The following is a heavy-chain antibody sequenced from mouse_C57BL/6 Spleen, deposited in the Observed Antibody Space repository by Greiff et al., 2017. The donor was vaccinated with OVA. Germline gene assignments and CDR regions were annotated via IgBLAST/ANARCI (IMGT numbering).Heavy chain of an antibody. CDR1: GYAFSSSW. Sequence: VKLQESGPELVKPGASVKISCKASGYAFSSSWMNWVKQRPGKGLEWIGRIYPGDGDTNYNGKFKGKATLTADKSSSTAYMQLSSLTSEDSAVYFCARALYDYAFAYWGQGTLVTVSA. D-gene: IGHD2-4*01. V-gene: IGHV1-82*01. J-gene: IGHJ3*01. CDR3: ARALYDYAFAY. CDR2: IYPGDGDT.